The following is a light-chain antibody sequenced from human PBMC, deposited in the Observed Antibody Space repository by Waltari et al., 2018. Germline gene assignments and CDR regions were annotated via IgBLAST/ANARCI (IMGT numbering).Light chain of an antibody. CDR1: SSDVGGYNY. V-gene: IGLV2-11*01. Sequence: QSALPQPRSVSGPPGQSVTISCPGTSSDVGGYNYFSWYQQHPGKAPKLMIYDVSKRPSGVPDRFSGSKSGNTASLTISGLQAEDEADYYCCSYAGSYTWVFGGGTKLTVL. CDR3: CSYAGSYTWV. J-gene: IGLJ3*02. CDR2: DVS.